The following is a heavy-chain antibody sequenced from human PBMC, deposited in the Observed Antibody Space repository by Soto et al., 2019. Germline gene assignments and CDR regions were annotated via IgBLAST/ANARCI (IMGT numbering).Heavy chain of an antibody. D-gene: IGHD6-6*01. J-gene: IGHJ4*02. CDR1: GFTVSSNY. V-gene: IGHV3-66*01. CDR2: IYSGGST. Sequence: GGFLRLSCAASGFTVSSNYMSWVRQAPGKGLEWVSVIYSGGSTYYADSVRGRFTVSRDKSKNTLYLQMNSLRAEDTAMYYCARDGPSIAARPSGDFWGQGTLVTVSS. CDR3: ARDGPSIAARPSGDF.